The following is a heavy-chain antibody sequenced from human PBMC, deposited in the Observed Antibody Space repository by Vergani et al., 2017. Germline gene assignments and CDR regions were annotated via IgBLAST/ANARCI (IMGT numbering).Heavy chain of an antibody. CDR3: ATEGWCGELGSGYFDY. V-gene: IGHV3-23*01. J-gene: IGHJ4*02. Sequence: EVQLLESGGGLVQPGGSLRLSCAASGFTFSSYAMSWVRQAPGKGLEWVSAISGSGGSTYYADSVKGRFTISRDNSKNTLYLQMNSLRAEDTAVYYCATEGWCGELGSGYFDYWGQGSLVTVSS. CDR1: GFTFSSYA. D-gene: IGHD3-10*01. CDR2: ISGSGGST.